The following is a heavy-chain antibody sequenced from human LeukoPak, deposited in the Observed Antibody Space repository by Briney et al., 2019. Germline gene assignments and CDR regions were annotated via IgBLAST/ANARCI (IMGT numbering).Heavy chain of an antibody. CDR2: IYYSGST. J-gene: IGHJ4*02. D-gene: IGHD2-15*01. CDR3: ARHVRICSGGGCYVYFDY. V-gene: IGHV4-59*08. CDR1: GGSISSYY. Sequence: SETLSLTCTVSGGSISSYYWSWIRQPPGKGLEWIGYIYYSGSTNYNPSLKSRVTISVDTSKNQFSLKLSSVTAADTAVYYCARHVRICSGGGCYVYFDYWGQGTLVTVSS.